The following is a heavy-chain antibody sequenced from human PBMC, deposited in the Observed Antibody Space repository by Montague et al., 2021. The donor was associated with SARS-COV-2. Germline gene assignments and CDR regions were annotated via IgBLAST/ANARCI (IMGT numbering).Heavy chain of an antibody. CDR1: GGSISSYY. CDR2: IYYSGST. CDR3: ARAQMNRITIFGVVAEFDP. D-gene: IGHD3-3*01. J-gene: IGHJ5*02. V-gene: IGHV4-59*01. Sequence: SETLSLTCTVSGGSISSYYWSWIRQPPGKGLEWIGYIYYSGSTNXNPSLKSRVTISVDTSKNQFSLKLSSVTAADTAVYYCARAQMNRITIFGVVAEFDPWGQGTLVTGSS.